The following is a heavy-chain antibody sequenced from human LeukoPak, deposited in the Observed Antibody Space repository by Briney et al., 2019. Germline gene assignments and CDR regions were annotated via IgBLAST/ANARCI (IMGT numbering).Heavy chain of an antibody. D-gene: IGHD3-9*01. J-gene: IGHJ4*02. Sequence: PGGSLRLSCAASGFTFNTYAVSWVRQAPGKGLEWVSAISGSGDGTYYADSVKGRFTISRDNSKSTLYLQMHSLRAGDTAIYYCAKDLTRGYFDWLTSRFDYWGQGTLVTVSS. V-gene: IGHV3-23*01. CDR2: ISGSGDGT. CDR1: GFTFNTYA. CDR3: AKDLTRGYFDWLTSRFDY.